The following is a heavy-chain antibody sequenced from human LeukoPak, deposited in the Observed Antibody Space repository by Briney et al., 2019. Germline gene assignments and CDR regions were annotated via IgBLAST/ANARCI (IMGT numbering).Heavy chain of an antibody. CDR2: MSGSGGST. V-gene: IGHV3-23*01. CDR1: GFTFSIYG. CDR3: AKEVYAAAGLFDY. Sequence: GGTLRLSCAASGFTFSIYGMSWVRQAPGRGLEWVSAMSGSGGSTYYADSVKGRFTISRDNSKNTLCLQMNSLRAEDTAVYYCAKEVYAAAGLFDYWGQGTLVTVSS. D-gene: IGHD6-13*01. J-gene: IGHJ4*02.